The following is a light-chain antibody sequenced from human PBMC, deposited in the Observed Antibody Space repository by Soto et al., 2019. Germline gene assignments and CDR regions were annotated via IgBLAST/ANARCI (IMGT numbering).Light chain of an antibody. J-gene: IGLJ3*02. CDR3: GTWDTRRNAWV. CDR2: DND. V-gene: IGLV1-51*01. Sequence: QSVLTQPPSVSAAPGQKVTISCSGTSSNIGNNYLSWYQHLPGTAPKLLIYDNDNRPSWIPARFSGSKSGTSATLGITGLQTGDEADYYCGTWDTRRNAWVFGGGTKLTVL. CDR1: SSNIGNNY.